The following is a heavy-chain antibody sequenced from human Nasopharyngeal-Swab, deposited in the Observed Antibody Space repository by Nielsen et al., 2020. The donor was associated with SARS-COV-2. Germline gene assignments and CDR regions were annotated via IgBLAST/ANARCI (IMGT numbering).Heavy chain of an antibody. Sequence: GESLKISCAASGFTFSSYGMHWVRQAPGKGLEWVAVIWYDGRNKYYADSVKGRFTISRDNSKNTLYLQMNSLRAEDTAIYYCARDEAGTANSGFDYWGQGTLVTVSS. J-gene: IGHJ4*02. CDR2: IWYDGRNK. CDR3: ARDEAGTANSGFDY. CDR1: GFTFSSYG. V-gene: IGHV3-33*01. D-gene: IGHD6-13*01.